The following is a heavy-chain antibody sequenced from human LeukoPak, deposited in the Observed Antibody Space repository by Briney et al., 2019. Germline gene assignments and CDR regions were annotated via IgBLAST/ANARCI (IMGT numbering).Heavy chain of an antibody. J-gene: IGHJ4*02. Sequence: SETLSLTCTVSGGSISSYYWSWIRQPPGKGLEWLGYIYYSGSTNYNPSLKSRVTISRDTSKNQFSLKLTSVTTADTAVYYCARAGGVKTAALDLDYWGQGTLVTVSS. V-gene: IGHV4-59*01. CDR3: ARAGGVKTAALDLDY. D-gene: IGHD6-25*01. CDR1: GGSISSYY. CDR2: IYYSGST.